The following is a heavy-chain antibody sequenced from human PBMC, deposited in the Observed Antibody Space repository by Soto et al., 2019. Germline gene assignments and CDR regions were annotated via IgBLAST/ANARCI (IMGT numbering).Heavy chain of an antibody. CDR3: ARAVNGKGSQPSSSSPLYYYYGMDV. Sequence: ASVKVSCKASGGTFSSYAISWVRQAPGQGLEWMGGIIPIFGTANYAQKFQGRVTITADESTSTAYMELSSLRSEDTAVYYCARAVNGKGSQPSSSSPLYYYYGMDVWGQGTTVTVSS. D-gene: IGHD6-6*01. CDR1: GGTFSSYA. V-gene: IGHV1-69*13. CDR2: IIPIFGTA. J-gene: IGHJ6*02.